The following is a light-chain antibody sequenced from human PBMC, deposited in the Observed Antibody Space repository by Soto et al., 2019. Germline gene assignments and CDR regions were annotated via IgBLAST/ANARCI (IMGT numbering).Light chain of an antibody. CDR1: QSVTSNY. Sequence: EVELTQSPGTLSLSPGDTATLSCGASQSVTSNYLAWYQQKAGQPPRLLIYGASTRASGIPDRFSGSGSGTGFTLTIDRLEPEDFAVYYCQQYVTSPRTFGRGTKVEIK. J-gene: IGKJ1*01. V-gene: IGKV3-20*01. CDR2: GAS. CDR3: QQYVTSPRT.